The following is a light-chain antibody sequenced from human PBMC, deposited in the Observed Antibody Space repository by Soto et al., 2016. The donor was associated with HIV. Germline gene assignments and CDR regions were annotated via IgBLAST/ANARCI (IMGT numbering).Light chain of an antibody. CDR1: SLRSYY. V-gene: IGLV3-19*01. J-gene: IGLJ2*01. CDR2: DKN. Sequence: SSELTQDPAVSVALGQTVRITCQGDSLRSYYASWYQQKPGQAPVLVIYDKNNRPSGIPDRFSGSSSGNTASLTIXGAQAEDEADYYCNSRDSSGNHLVFGGGTKLTVL. CDR3: NSRDSSGNHLV.